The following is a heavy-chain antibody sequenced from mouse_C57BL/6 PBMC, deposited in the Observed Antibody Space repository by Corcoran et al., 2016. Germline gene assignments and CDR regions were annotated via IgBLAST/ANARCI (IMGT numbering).Heavy chain of an antibody. CDR3: ARTGGYYLAWFAY. J-gene: IGHJ3*01. V-gene: IGHV1-26*01. D-gene: IGHD2-3*01. Sequence: EVQLQQSGPGLVKPGASVKISCKASGYTFTDYYMNWVKQSHGKSLEWIGDINPNNGGTSYNQKFKGKATLTVDKTSSTAYMELRSLTSEDSAVYYCARTGGYYLAWFAYWGQGTLVTVSA. CDR1: GYTFTDYY. CDR2: INPNNGGT.